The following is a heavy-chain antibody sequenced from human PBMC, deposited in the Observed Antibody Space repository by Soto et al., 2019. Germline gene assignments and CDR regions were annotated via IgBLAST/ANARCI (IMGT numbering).Heavy chain of an antibody. Sequence: SETLSLTCTVSGGSISSSSYYWGWIRQPPGKGLEWIGSIYYSGSTYYNPSLKSRVTISVDTSKNQFSLKLSSVTAADTAVYYCARRVAVAGPTYFDYWGHGTLVTVSS. D-gene: IGHD6-19*01. V-gene: IGHV4-39*01. J-gene: IGHJ4*01. CDR2: IYYSGST. CDR3: ARRVAVAGPTYFDY. CDR1: GGSISSSSYY.